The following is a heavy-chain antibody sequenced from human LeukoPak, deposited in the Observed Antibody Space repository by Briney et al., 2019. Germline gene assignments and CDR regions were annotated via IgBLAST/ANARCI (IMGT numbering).Heavy chain of an antibody. CDR2: IYYSGST. D-gene: IGHD5-24*01. V-gene: IGHV4-30-4*08. CDR1: GASISSGEYY. J-gene: IGHJ3*02. CDR3: ARRSRDGYNHLDAFDI. Sequence: SETLSLTCTVSGASISSGEYYWTWIRQPPGKGLEWIGYIYYSGSTYYNPSLKSRISISVETSNNQLSLSLGSVTAADTAVYYCARRSRDGYNHLDAFDIWGQGTMVTVSS.